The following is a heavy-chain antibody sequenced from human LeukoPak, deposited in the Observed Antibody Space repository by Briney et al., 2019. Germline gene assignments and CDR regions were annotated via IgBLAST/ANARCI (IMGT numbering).Heavy chain of an antibody. D-gene: IGHD2-15*01. CDR1: GGSMSSYF. Sequence: SETLSLTCTVSGGSMSSYFWAWIRQPPGKGLEWIGCIDYSGSTYYNPSLKSRVTVSADTSKNQFSLKLTSVTAADTAVYYCARRWYHAYCDYWGQGSLVTVSS. CDR2: IDYSGST. V-gene: IGHV4-59*01. J-gene: IGHJ4*02. CDR3: ARRWYHAYCDY.